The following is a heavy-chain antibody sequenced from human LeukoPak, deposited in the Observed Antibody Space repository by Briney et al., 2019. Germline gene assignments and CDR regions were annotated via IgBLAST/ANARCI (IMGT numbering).Heavy chain of an antibody. CDR1: GFTFSNHA. V-gene: IGHV3-30*04. Sequence: GGSLRLSCEASGFTFSNHAMHWVRQAPGKGLEWVALIYYVGDKKYYADSVKGRFTTSRDNSKNTVYLEMDSLRADDTAVYYCARDRRSTVTTFLVSWGRGTLVTVSS. CDR2: IYYVGDKK. D-gene: IGHD4-17*01. J-gene: IGHJ4*02. CDR3: ARDRRSTVTTFLVS.